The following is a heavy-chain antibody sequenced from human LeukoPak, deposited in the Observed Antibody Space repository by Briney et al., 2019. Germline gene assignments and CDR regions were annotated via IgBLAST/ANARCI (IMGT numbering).Heavy chain of an antibody. D-gene: IGHD6-19*01. V-gene: IGHV1-8*01. CDR3: ARTRPYSSGWPYFDY. Sequence: ASVKISCKASGYTFTSYDINWVRQATGQGLEWMGRMNPNSGNTGYAQKFQGRVTMTRNTSISTAYMELSSLRSEDTAVYYCARTRPYSSGWPYFDYWGQGTLVTVSS. CDR2: MNPNSGNT. CDR1: GYTFTSYD. J-gene: IGHJ4*02.